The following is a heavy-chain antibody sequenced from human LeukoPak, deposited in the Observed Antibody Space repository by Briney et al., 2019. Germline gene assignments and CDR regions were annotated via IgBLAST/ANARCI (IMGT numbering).Heavy chain of an antibody. CDR2: FSATDGSA. D-gene: IGHD6-13*01. CDR1: GCIFSSYA. J-gene: IGHJ3*02. Sequence: PGGALILFCAAAGCIFSSYAMTWVRRAAGRGVEGVSSFSATDGSAQYAESVEGRFTISRDNSKNTLFLQMNSLGADDTAVYYCARAKIAAAGTGAFDIWGQGTMVTVSS. V-gene: IGHV3-23*01. CDR3: ARAKIAAAGTGAFDI.